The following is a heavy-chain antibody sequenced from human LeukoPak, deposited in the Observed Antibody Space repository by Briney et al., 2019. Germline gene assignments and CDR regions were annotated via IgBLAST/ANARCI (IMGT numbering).Heavy chain of an antibody. CDR3: ARRPKAGYCSSTSCPYYFDY. V-gene: IGHV5-51*01. J-gene: IGHJ4*02. CDR2: IYPGDSDT. Sequence: GESLQISCKGSGYSFTSYWIGWVRQMPGKGLEWMGIIYPGDSDTRYSPSFQGQVTISADKSISTAYLQWSSLKASDTAMYYCARRPKAGYCSSTSCPYYFDYWGQGTLVTVSS. D-gene: IGHD2-2*01. CDR1: GYSFTSYW.